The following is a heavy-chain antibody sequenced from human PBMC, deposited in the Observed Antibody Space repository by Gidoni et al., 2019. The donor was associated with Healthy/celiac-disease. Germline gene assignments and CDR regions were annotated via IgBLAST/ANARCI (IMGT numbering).Heavy chain of an antibody. Sequence: QVQLQQSGPGLVKPSQTLSLTCAISGASVSSNSAAWNWIRQSPSRGLEWLGRTYYRSKWYNDYAVSVKSRITINPDTSKNQFSLQLNSVTPEDTAVYYCARAGCSSTSCYPIYYYYGMDVWGQGTTVTVSS. J-gene: IGHJ6*02. CDR3: ARAGCSSTSCYPIYYYYGMDV. CDR1: GASVSSNSAA. D-gene: IGHD2-2*01. V-gene: IGHV6-1*01. CDR2: TYYRSKWYN.